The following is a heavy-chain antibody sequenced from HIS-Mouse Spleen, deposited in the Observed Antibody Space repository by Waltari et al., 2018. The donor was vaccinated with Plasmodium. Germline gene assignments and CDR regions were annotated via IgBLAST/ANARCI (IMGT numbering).Heavy chain of an antibody. CDR3: ARWGVDAFDI. D-gene: IGHD3-16*01. J-gene: IGHJ3*02. CDR1: GYTFTGYY. V-gene: IGHV1-2*02. CDR2: VNPRRGGK. Sequence: QVQLVQSGAEVKKPGASVKVSCKASGYTFTGYYMHWVRHAPGQGLEWRGCVNPRRGGKNDAQKFQGRVTMTRDTSSSTAYRELGRLRSDDTAVYYCARWGVDAFDIWGQGTMVTVSS.